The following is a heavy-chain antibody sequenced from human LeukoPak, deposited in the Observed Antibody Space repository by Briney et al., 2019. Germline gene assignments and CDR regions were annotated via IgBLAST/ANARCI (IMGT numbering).Heavy chain of an antibody. Sequence: GGSLRLSCAASGFTFSSYGMHWVRQAPGKGLEWVAVISYDGSNKYYADSVKGRFTISRDNSKNTLYLQMNSLRAEDTAVYYCALVSHAGAFDIWGQGTMVTVSS. CDR2: ISYDGSNK. CDR1: GFTFSSYG. CDR3: ALVSHAGAFDI. J-gene: IGHJ3*02. V-gene: IGHV3-30*03.